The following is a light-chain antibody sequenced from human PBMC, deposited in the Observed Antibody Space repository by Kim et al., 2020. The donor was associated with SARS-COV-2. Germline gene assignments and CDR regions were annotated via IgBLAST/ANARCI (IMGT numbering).Light chain of an antibody. CDR3: QQYDTSRT. J-gene: IGKJ1*01. CDR1: QSVSSTY. CDR2: DAS. V-gene: IGKV3-20*01. Sequence: LSPRERATLSCRASQSVSSTYLAWYQQKPGQAPRLLMSDASTRATGIPDRFSGSGSETDFTLTISRLEPEDFAVYYCQQYDTSRTFGQGTKVDIK.